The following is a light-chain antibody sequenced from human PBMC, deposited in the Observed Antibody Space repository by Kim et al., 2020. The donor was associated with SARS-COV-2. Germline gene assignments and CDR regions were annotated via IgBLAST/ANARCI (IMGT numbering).Light chain of an antibody. CDR1: GSNIGSNN. CDR3: AAWDDTLTGSWV. J-gene: IGLJ3*02. Sequence: QSVLTQPPSASGPPGQRVTISCSGSGSNIGSNNVNWYQQFPGSAPKLLIFSNDQRTSGVPDRFSGSKSGTSASLAISGLQSEDEADYYCAAWDDTLTGSWVFGGGTKLTVL. CDR2: SND. V-gene: IGLV1-44*01.